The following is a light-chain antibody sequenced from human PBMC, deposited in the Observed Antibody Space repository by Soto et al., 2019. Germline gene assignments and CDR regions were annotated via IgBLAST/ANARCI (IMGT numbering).Light chain of an antibody. CDR3: QQYNSYSYT. CDR2: EAS. J-gene: IGKJ2*01. CDR1: QNINNW. V-gene: IGKV1-5*03. Sequence: DFQMTQSPSTLSASVGDRVTITCRASQNINNWLAWYQQKPGKAPKLLIYEASNLQSGVPSRFSGSGSGTEFILTISSLQPDDFATYYCQQYNSYSYTFGQGTKVGIK.